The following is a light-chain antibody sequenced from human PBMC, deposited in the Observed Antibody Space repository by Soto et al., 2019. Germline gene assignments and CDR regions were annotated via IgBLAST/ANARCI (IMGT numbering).Light chain of an antibody. CDR3: QQYHSYYT. V-gene: IGKV1-5*03. J-gene: IGKJ2*01. CDR2: RAS. CDR1: QSFSSY. Sequence: DIQMTQSPSSQSASVGDRVTITYRASQSFSSYLNWYQQKPGKAPKLLIYRASSLESGIPSRFSGSGSGTESTLTIDSLQPEDFATDYCQQYHSYYTFGQGTKVDI.